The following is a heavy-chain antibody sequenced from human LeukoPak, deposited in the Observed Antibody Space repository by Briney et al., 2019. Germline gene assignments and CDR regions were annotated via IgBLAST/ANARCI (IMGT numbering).Heavy chain of an antibody. D-gene: IGHD3-9*01. Sequence: WTNPNSGGTNYAQKFQGRVTMTRDTSISTAYMELSRLRSDDTAVYYCARGGSNFDWLFVDYWGQGTLVX. CDR3: ARGGSNFDWLFVDY. J-gene: IGHJ4*02. V-gene: IGHV1-2*02. CDR2: TNPNSGGT.